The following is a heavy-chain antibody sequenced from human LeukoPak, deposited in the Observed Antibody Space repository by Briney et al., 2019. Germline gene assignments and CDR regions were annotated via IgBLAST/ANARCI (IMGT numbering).Heavy chain of an antibody. Sequence: GGSLRLSCAASGFTFSSYEMNWVRQAPGKGLEWVSYISSSGSTIYYADSVKGRFTISRDNAKNSLYLQMNSLRAEDTAVYYCARGLYSSGWYEDYYYYYMDVWGKGTTVTISS. CDR1: GFTFSSYE. V-gene: IGHV3-48*03. CDR3: ARGLYSSGWYEDYYYYYMDV. CDR2: ISSSGSTI. J-gene: IGHJ6*03. D-gene: IGHD6-19*01.